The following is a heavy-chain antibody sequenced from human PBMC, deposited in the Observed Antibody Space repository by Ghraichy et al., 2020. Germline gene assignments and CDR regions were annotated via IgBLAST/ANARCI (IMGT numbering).Heavy chain of an antibody. D-gene: IGHD6-6*01. CDR3: ARGGSSGVDY. Sequence: GGSLRLSCAASGFTFSSSSMNWVRQAPGKGLEWVSSISSSSSFIYSAYSVKGRFTISRDNANNSLYLQMNSLRAEDTAVYYCARGGSSGVDYCGQGTLVTVSS. J-gene: IGHJ4*02. CDR1: GFTFSSSS. V-gene: IGHV3-21*01. CDR2: ISSSSSFI.